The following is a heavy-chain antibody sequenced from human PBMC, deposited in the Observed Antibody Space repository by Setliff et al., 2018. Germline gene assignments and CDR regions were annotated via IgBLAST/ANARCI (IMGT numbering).Heavy chain of an antibody. CDR3: AGYGYDGSQYQGGFYYMDV. D-gene: IGHD3-16*01. V-gene: IGHV4-59*11. CDR2: IFSSGST. CDR1: GASIRSHY. J-gene: IGHJ6*03. Sequence: PSETLSLTCTVSGASIRSHYWSWLRQPPGKGLEWIGYIFSSGSTNNNPPLKSRVTISVATSKPQFYLELTSVTAADTAVYYCAGYGYDGSQYQGGFYYMDVWGKGTTVTVSS.